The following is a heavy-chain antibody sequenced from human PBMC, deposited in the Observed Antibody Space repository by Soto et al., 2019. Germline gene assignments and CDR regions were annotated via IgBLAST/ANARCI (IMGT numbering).Heavy chain of an antibody. CDR3: ARHLGSSWLIQDPFDI. Sequence: GESLKISCKGSGYSFTSYWIGWVRQMPGKGLEWMGIIYPGDSDTRYSPSFQGQVTISADKSISAAYLQWSSLKASDTAMYYCARHLGSSWLIQDPFDIWGKGTMVTVSS. D-gene: IGHD6-13*01. CDR2: IYPGDSDT. CDR1: GYSFTSYW. V-gene: IGHV5-51*01. J-gene: IGHJ3*02.